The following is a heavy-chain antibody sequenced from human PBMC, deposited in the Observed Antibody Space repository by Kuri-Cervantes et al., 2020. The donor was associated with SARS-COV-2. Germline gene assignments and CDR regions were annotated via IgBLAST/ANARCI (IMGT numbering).Heavy chain of an antibody. CDR3: ARQHGGNFDY. J-gene: IGHJ4*02. V-gene: IGHV3-23*01. D-gene: IGHD4-23*01. CDR1: GFTFSSYA. Sequence: GESLKISCAASGFTFSSYAMSWVRQAPGKGLEWVSAISGSGGSTYYADSVKGRFTISRDNAKNSLYLQMNSLRDEDTAVYYCARQHGGNFDYWGQGTLVTVSS. CDR2: ISGSGGST.